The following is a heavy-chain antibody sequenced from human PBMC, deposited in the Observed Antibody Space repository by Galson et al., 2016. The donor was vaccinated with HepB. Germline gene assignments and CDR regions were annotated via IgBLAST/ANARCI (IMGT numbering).Heavy chain of an antibody. CDR3: AKDSPRRGVPRDY. D-gene: IGHD3-10*01. CDR1: GFTFSSYA. J-gene: IGHJ4*02. V-gene: IGHV3-23*01. Sequence: SLRLSCAASGFTFSSYAMSWVRQAPGKGLEWVSGISGSGGNTYYADSVKGRFIISRDNSKNTLYLQMNSLRGEDTALYYCAKDSPRRGVPRDYWGQGTLVTVSS. CDR2: ISGSGGNT.